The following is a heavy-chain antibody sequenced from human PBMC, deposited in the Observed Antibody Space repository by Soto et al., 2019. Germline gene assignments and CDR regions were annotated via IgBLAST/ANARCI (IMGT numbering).Heavy chain of an antibody. CDR3: ARGRGITIFGVVPNGWFDP. CDR1: GGSFSGYY. Sequence: QVQLQQWGAGLLKPSETLSLTCAVYGGSFSGYYWSWIRQPPGKGLEWIGEINHSRSTNYNPSLKSRVTISVDTSKNQFSLKLSAVAAADTAVYYCARGRGITIFGVVPNGWFDPWGQGTLVTVSS. J-gene: IGHJ5*02. CDR2: INHSRST. V-gene: IGHV4-34*01. D-gene: IGHD3-3*01.